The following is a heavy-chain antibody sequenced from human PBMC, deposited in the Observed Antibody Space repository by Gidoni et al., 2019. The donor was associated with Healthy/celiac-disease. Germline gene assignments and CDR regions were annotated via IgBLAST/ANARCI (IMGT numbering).Heavy chain of an antibody. J-gene: IGHJ4*02. V-gene: IGHV3-11*05. D-gene: IGHD6-13*01. CDR2: ISSSSSYT. CDR3: ARDVLRGGNFLAAAGITAPKA. Sequence: QVQLVESGGGLVKPGGSLRLSCAASGFTFSDYYMSWIRQAPGKGLEWVSYISSSSSYTNYADSVKGRFTISRDNAKNSLYLQMNSLRAEDTAVYYCARDVLRGGNFLAAAGITAPKAGGQGTLVTVSS. CDR1: GFTFSDYY.